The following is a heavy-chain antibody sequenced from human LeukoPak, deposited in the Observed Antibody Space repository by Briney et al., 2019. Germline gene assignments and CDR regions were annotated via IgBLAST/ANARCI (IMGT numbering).Heavy chain of an antibody. D-gene: IGHD4-23*01. CDR1: GFTFSSYG. V-gene: IGHV3-23*01. CDR2: TSGSGSSP. J-gene: IGHJ4*02. CDR3: AKTTGGNAYDYIDY. Sequence: GGSLRLSCAASGFTFSSYGMNWVRQAPGKGLERVSATSGSGSSPNYSDSVKGRFTISRDNSKNTLYLQMNSLRAEDTAVYYCAKTTGGNAYDYIDYWGQGTLVTVSS.